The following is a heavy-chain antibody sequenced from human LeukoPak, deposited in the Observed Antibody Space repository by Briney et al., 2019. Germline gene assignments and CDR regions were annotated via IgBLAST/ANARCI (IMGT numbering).Heavy chain of an antibody. J-gene: IGHJ3*02. Sequence: PGGSLRLSCAASGFTLNSYSMNWVRQAPGKGLEWVSSISSGSSYIFYADSVKGRFTISRDNAKNSLYLQMNSLRAEDTAVYYCARQVGVDDAFDIWGQGTMVTISS. CDR3: ARQVGVDDAFDI. D-gene: IGHD1-26*01. V-gene: IGHV3-21*01. CDR1: GFTLNSYS. CDR2: ISSGSSYI.